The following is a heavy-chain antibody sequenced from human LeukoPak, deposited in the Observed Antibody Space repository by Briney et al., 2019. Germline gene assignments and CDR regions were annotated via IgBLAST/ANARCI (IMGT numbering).Heavy chain of an antibody. D-gene: IGHD6-19*01. CDR2: ITSSSSYI. CDR3: ARGRSGWYHSFDY. V-gene: IGHV3-21*01. J-gene: IGHJ4*02. Sequence: GGSLRLSCAASGFTLSSYSMNWVRQAPGKGLEWVSSITSSSSYIYYADSVKGRFTISRDNAKNSLYLQMNSLRAEDTAVYYCARGRSGWYHSFDYWGQGTLVTVSS. CDR1: GFTLSSYS.